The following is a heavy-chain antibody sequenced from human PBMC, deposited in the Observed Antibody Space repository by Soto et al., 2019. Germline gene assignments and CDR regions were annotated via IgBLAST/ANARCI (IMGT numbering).Heavy chain of an antibody. Sequence: SETLSLTCTVSGGSISSLGYYCSWIRQHPGKGLEWIGYIYYSGSTSYNPSLKSRLTISVDTSKNQFSLKLSSVTAADTAVYYCARGVIHWGQGTLVTVSS. V-gene: IGHV4-31*03. CDR3: ARGVIH. J-gene: IGHJ4*02. CDR1: GGSISSLGYY. D-gene: IGHD3-16*02. CDR2: IYYSGST.